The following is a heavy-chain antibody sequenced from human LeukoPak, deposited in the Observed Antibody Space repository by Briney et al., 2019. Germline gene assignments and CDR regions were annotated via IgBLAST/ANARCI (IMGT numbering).Heavy chain of an antibody. CDR3: ARDSSQKYYYDSSGPNFDY. CDR1: GFTFSSYW. Sequence: GGSLRLSCAVSGFTFSSYWMNWVRQVPGKGLVWVAHINTNGNSATYADSVKGRFTISRDNAKNSLYLQMNSLRAEDTAVYYCARDSSQKYYYDSSGPNFDYWGQGTLVTVSS. D-gene: IGHD3-22*01. CDR2: INTNGNSA. V-gene: IGHV3-74*01. J-gene: IGHJ4*02.